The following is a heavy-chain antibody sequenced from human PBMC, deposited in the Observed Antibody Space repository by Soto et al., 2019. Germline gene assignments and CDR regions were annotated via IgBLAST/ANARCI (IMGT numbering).Heavy chain of an antibody. D-gene: IGHD3-16*01. CDR3: ARVDPWAWWFDP. CDR2: IYYSGST. CDR1: GGSISSYY. V-gene: IGHV4-59*01. Sequence: PSETLSLTCTVSGGSISSYYWSWIRQPPGKGLEWIGYIYYSGSTNYNPSLKSRVTISVDTSKNQFSLKLSSVTAADTAVYYCARVDPWAWWFDPWGQGTLVTVSS. J-gene: IGHJ5*02.